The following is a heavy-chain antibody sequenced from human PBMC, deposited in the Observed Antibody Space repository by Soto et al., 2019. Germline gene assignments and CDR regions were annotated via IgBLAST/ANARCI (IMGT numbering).Heavy chain of an antibody. CDR2: IIPIFGTA. V-gene: IGHV1-69*13. J-gene: IGHJ6*02. Sequence: ASVKVSCKASGGTFSSYAISWVRQAPGQGLEWMGGIIPIFGTADYAQKFQGRVTITADESTSTAYMELSSLRSEDTAVYYCARHPVSGSYAYYYGMDVWGQGTTVTVSS. CDR1: GGTFSSYA. D-gene: IGHD1-26*01. CDR3: ARHPVSGSYAYYYGMDV.